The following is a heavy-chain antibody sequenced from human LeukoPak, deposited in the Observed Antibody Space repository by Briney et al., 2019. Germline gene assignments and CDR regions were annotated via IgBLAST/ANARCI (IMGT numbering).Heavy chain of an antibody. V-gene: IGHV1-2*06. CDR3: ARGNGYFFDY. J-gene: IGHJ4*02. Sequence: ASVKVSCKASGYTFTTYAMNWVRQAPGQGLEWMGRMNPDNGGTDFAQRFQGRVTMTRDTCITTAYLEVSSLRSDDTAVYYCARGNGYFFDYWGQGTPVTVSS. CDR1: GYTFTTYA. D-gene: IGHD5-24*01. CDR2: MNPDNGGT.